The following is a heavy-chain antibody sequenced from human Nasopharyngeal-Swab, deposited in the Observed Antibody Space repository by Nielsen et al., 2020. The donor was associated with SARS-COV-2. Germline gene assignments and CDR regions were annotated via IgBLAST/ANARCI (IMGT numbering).Heavy chain of an antibody. J-gene: IGHJ6*03. V-gene: IGHV4-59*08. CDR3: ARHTYHYYYFYMDV. CDR2: IYYSTNT. D-gene: IGHD2-21*01. Sequence: WIRQPPGKGLEWIGYIYYSTNTNYNPSRSTSYNPFLKSRVTISVDTSRSQFSLKLSSVTAADPAVYYCARHTYHYYYFYMDVWGRGTTVTVSS.